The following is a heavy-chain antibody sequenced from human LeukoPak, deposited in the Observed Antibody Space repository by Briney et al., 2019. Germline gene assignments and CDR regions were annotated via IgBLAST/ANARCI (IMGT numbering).Heavy chain of an antibody. CDR3: ARTHYYGLFDY. J-gene: IGHJ4*02. CDR1: GYSFTSYW. V-gene: IGHV5-10-1*01. D-gene: IGHD3-10*01. CDR2: IDPSDSKT. Sequence: GESLKISCKGSGYSFTSYWISWVRQMPGKGLEWMGRIDPSDSKTDYSPSFQSHVTISADKSISTAYLEWSSLKAPGTAMFYCARTHYYGLFDYWGQGTLVTVSS.